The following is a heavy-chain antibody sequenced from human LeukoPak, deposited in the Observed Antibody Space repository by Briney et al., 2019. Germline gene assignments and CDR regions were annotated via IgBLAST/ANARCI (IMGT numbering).Heavy chain of an antibody. CDR2: IYHSGST. V-gene: IGHV4-4*02. D-gene: IGHD2-2*01. CDR1: GGSISSSNW. CDR3: ARGYCSSTSCYPFDY. Sequence: PSGTLSLTCAVSGGSISSSNWWSWVRQPPGKGLEWIGEIYHSGSTNYNPSLKSRVTISVDKSKNQFSLKLSSVTAADTAVHYCARGYCSSTSCYPFDYWGQGTLVTVSS. J-gene: IGHJ4*02.